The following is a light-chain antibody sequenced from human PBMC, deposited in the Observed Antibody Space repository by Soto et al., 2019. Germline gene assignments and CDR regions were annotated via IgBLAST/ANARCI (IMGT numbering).Light chain of an antibody. CDR3: SAWDGTLNNVL. CDR2: GDN. J-gene: IGLJ2*01. Sequence: QSVLTQPPSASGTPGQRVTISCSGSGSSIGTNTVNWYRQLPGTAPKLLIYGDNQRPSGVPDRFSGSKSGTSASLAISGLQSEEEADYYCSAWDGTLNNVLFAAGTKLAVL. V-gene: IGLV1-44*01. CDR1: GSSIGTNT.